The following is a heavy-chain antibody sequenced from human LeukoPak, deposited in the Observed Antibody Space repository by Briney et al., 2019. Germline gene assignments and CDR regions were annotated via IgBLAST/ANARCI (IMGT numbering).Heavy chain of an antibody. CDR1: GGSISSSNW. D-gene: IGHD4-11*01. CDR3: ARGRATVTTYYYMDV. CDR2: IYHSGST. V-gene: IGHV4-4*02. Sequence: SETLSLTCAVSGGSISSSNWWSWVRQPPGKGLEWIGEIYHSGSTNYNPSLKSRVTISVDTSKNQFSLKLSSVTAADTAVYYYARGRATVTTYYYMDVWGKGTTVTVSS. J-gene: IGHJ6*03.